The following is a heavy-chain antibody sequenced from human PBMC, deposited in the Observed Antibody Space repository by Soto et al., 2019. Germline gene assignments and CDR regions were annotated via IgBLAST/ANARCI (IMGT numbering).Heavy chain of an antibody. CDR1: GGSISSGGYY. D-gene: IGHD3-3*01. CDR2: IYYSGST. Sequence: QVQLQESGPGLVKPSQTLSLTCTVSGGSISSGGYYWSWIRQHPGKGLEWIGYIYYSGSTYYNPSLKSRVTISVDTSKNQFSLKLSSVTAADTAVYYCGKGGKLRFLEWLRDYYYGMDVWGQGTTVTVSS. CDR3: GKGGKLRFLEWLRDYYYGMDV. V-gene: IGHV4-31*03. J-gene: IGHJ6*02.